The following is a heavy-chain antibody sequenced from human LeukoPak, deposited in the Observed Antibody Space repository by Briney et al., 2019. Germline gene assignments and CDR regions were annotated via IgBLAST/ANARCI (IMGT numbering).Heavy chain of an antibody. V-gene: IGHV1-69*05. Sequence: SVKVSCKASGGTFSRYAISWVRQAPGQGLEWMGRIIPIFGTANYAQKSQGRVKNTTNKTTNTAYMELSSLRSEDTAVYYCAREGVVVTAQIEAFDIWGQGTMVTVSS. CDR1: GGTFSRYA. J-gene: IGHJ3*02. CDR2: IIPIFGTA. D-gene: IGHD2-21*02. CDR3: AREGVVVTAQIEAFDI.